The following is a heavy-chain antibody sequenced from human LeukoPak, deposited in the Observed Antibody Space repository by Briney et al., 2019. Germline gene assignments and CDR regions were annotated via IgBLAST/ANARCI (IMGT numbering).Heavy chain of an antibody. D-gene: IGHD2-21*02. CDR1: GFTFSSYA. Sequence: GGSLRLSCAASGFTFSSYAMSWVRQAPGKGLEWVSAISGSGGSTYYADSVKGRFTISRDNAKNTLYLQMNSLRAEDTAVYYCAKGTSYCGGDCYQYYFDYWGQGTLVTVSS. CDR3: AKGTSYCGGDCYQYYFDY. J-gene: IGHJ4*02. CDR2: ISGSGGST. V-gene: IGHV3-23*01.